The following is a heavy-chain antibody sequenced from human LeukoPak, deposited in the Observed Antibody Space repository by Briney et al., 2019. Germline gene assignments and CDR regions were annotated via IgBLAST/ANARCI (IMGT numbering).Heavy chain of an antibody. CDR3: AKENGAGALQH. Sequence: GGSLRLSCAASGFTFDDYAMHWVRQAPGKGLEWVSGISWNSGSIGYADSVKGRFTISRDNAKNSLYLQMNSLRAEDTALYYCAKENGAGALQHWDQGTLVTVSS. CDR2: ISWNSGSI. J-gene: IGHJ1*01. CDR1: GFTFDDYA. V-gene: IGHV3-9*01. D-gene: IGHD1-1*01.